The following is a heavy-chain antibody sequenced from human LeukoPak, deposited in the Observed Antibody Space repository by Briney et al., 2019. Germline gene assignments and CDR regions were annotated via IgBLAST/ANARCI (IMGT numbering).Heavy chain of an antibody. CDR3: ARSSYSYGYDY. CDR2: INHSGST. V-gene: IGHV4-34*01. D-gene: IGHD5-18*01. Sequence: SETLSLTCAVYGGSISGYYWSWIRQPPGKGLEWIGEINHSGSTNYNPSLKSRVTISVDTSKNQFSLKLSSVTAADTAVYYCARSSYSYGYDYWGQGTLVTVSS. J-gene: IGHJ4*02. CDR1: GGSISGYY.